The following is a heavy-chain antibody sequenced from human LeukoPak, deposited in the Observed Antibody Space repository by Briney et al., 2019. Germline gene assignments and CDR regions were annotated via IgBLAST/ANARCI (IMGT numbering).Heavy chain of an antibody. D-gene: IGHD6-19*01. CDR2: IYTSGST. CDR1: GGSISSYY. Sequence: SETLSLTCAVSGGSISSYYWSWIRQPAGKGLEWIGRIYTSGSTNYNPSLKSRVTMSVDTSKNQFSLKLSSVTAADTAVYYCAGGAVADNWFDPWGQGTLVTVSS. V-gene: IGHV4-4*07. CDR3: AGGAVADNWFDP. J-gene: IGHJ5*02.